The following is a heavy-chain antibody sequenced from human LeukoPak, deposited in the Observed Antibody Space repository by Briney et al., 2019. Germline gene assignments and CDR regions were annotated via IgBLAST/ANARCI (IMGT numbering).Heavy chain of an antibody. J-gene: IGHJ4*02. D-gene: IGHD6-13*01. CDR2: ISGSGGST. V-gene: IGHV3-23*01. CDR1: GFTFSSYA. Sequence: PGGSLRLSCAASGFTFSSYAMSWVRQAPGKGPEWVSAISGSGGSTYCADSVKGRFTISRDNSKNTLYLQMNSLRAEDTAVYYCAKAPAGSSWYVFDYWGQGTLVTVSS. CDR3: AKAPAGSSWYVFDY.